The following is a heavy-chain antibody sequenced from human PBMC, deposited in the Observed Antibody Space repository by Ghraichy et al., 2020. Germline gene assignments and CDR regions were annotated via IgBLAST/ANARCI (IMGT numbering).Heavy chain of an antibody. CDR2: IIPIFGTA. V-gene: IGHV1-69*13. D-gene: IGHD3-22*01. CDR3: ARTRLKLYDSSGYLDY. CDR1: GGTFSSYA. Sequence: SVKVSCKASGGTFSSYAISWVRQAPGQGLEWMGGIIPIFGTANYAQKFQGRVTITADESTSTAYMELSSLRSEDTAVYYCARTRLKLYDSSGYLDYWGQGTLVTVSS. J-gene: IGHJ4*02.